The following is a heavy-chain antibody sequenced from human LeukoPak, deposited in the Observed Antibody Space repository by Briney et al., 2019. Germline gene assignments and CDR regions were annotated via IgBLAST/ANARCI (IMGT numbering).Heavy chain of an antibody. CDR2: ISYDGSNK. D-gene: IGHD1-26*01. Sequence: GRSLRLSCAASGFTFSSYGMHWVRQAPGKGLEWGAVISYDGSNKYYADSVKGRFTISRDNSKNTLYLQMNSLRAEDTAVYYCAKGQVGATGPFDYWGQGTLVTVSS. CDR3: AKGQVGATGPFDY. V-gene: IGHV3-30*18. CDR1: GFTFSSYG. J-gene: IGHJ4*02.